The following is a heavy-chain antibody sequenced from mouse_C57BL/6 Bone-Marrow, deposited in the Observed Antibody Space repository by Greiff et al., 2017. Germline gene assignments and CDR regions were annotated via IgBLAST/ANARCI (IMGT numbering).Heavy chain of an antibody. CDR2: IHPNSGST. Sequence: QVQLQQPGAELVKPGASVKLSCKASGYTFTSYWMHWVKQRPGQGLEWIGMIHPNSGSTNYNEKFKSKATLTVDKSSSTAYMQLSSLTSEDSAVYYCARWDGNYDFDDWGKGTTLTVSS. CDR1: GYTFTSYW. J-gene: IGHJ2*01. V-gene: IGHV1-64*01. CDR3: ARWDGNYDFDD. D-gene: IGHD2-1*01.